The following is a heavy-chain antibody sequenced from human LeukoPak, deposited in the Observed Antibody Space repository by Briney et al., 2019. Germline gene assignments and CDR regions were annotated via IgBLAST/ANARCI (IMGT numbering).Heavy chain of an antibody. CDR3: ARDVLHGIPVAGWGLFDS. Sequence: GGSLRLSCAASGFTFTTYWMHWVRQAPGKGLEWVSRINIDGTDTSYADSVKGRFTISRDNSMSTLYLQMNSLRADDTAVYYCARDVLHGIPVAGWGLFDSWGRGTLVTVSS. D-gene: IGHD6-19*01. CDR2: INIDGTDT. V-gene: IGHV3-74*01. CDR1: GFTFTTYW. J-gene: IGHJ4*02.